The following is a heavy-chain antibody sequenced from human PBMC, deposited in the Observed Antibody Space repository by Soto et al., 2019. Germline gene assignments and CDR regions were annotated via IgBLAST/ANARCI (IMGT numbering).Heavy chain of an antibody. D-gene: IGHD2-15*01. V-gene: IGHV3-74*01. J-gene: IGHJ4*02. Sequence: EVQLVESGGGLVQPGGYLRLSCAASGFTFSSYWMHWVRQAPGKGLVWVSRINSDGSSTGYADSVMGRFTISRDNAKTTLYLQMNSLRAEDTAVYYCARDQGYCSGGSCYVAGYWGQGTLVTVSS. CDR1: GFTFSSYW. CDR2: INSDGSST. CDR3: ARDQGYCSGGSCYVAGY.